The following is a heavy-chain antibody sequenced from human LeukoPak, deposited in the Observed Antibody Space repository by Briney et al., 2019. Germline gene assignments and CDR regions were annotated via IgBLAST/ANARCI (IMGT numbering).Heavy chain of an antibody. V-gene: IGHV1-69*13. CDR1: GGTFSSYA. Sequence: SVKVSCKASGGTFSSYAISWVRQAPGQGLEWMGGIIPIFGTANYAQKFQGRVTITADESTSTAYMELSSLRSEDTAVYYCARGNPPRKIAARNPDFGYWGQGTLVTVSS. D-gene: IGHD6-6*01. CDR3: ARGNPPRKIAARNPDFGY. J-gene: IGHJ4*02. CDR2: IIPIFGTA.